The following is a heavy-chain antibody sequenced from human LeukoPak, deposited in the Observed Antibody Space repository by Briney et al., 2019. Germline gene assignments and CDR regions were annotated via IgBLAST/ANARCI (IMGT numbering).Heavy chain of an antibody. CDR1: GGSFSGYY. J-gene: IGHJ5*02. CDR2: INHSGSN. V-gene: IGHV4-34*01. CDR3: ARAATVRSMIVVARRGRWFDP. D-gene: IGHD3-22*01. Sequence: SETLSLTCAVYGGSFSGYYWSWIRQSPGKGLEWIGEINHSGSNNYNPSLKSRVTISVDTSKNQFSLKLISVTATDTAVYYCARAATVRSMIVVARRGRWFDPWGQGTLVTVSS.